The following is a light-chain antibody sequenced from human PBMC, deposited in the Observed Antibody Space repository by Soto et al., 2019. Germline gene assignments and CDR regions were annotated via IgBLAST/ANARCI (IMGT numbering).Light chain of an antibody. Sequence: DIQMTQSPSTLSASVGDRVTITCRASHSVDSWLAWYQQKPGKAPKSLIYDASILESGVPSRFSGSGSGTEFTLPISSLQPDDLATYYCQQYSSFPWTFGQGTKVEI. CDR2: DAS. J-gene: IGKJ1*01. CDR3: QQYSSFPWT. CDR1: HSVDSW. V-gene: IGKV1-5*01.